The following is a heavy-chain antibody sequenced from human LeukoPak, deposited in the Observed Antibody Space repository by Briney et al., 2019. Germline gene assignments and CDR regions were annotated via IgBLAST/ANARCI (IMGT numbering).Heavy chain of an antibody. CDR3: ARSPRPHYYDSSGYYSVFDY. D-gene: IGHD3-22*01. J-gene: IGHJ4*02. Sequence: SVMVSCKASGYTFTSYGISWVRQAPGQGLEWMGGIIPIFGTANYAQKFQGRVTITADESTSTAYMELSSLRSEDTAVYYCARSPRPHYYDSSGYYSVFDYWGQGTLVTVSS. CDR2: IIPIFGTA. CDR1: GYTFTSYG. V-gene: IGHV1-69*13.